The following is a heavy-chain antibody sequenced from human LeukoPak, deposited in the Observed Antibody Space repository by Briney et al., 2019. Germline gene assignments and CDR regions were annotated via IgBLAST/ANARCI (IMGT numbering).Heavy chain of an antibody. CDR1: GGSFSGYY. CDR3: ARVGVDSSGTGFDY. Sequence: SETLSLTCAVYGGSFSGYYWSWIRQPPGKGLEWIGEINHSGSTNYNPSLKSRVTISVDTSKNQFSLKLSSVTAADTAVYYCARVGVDSSGTGFDYWGQGTLVTVSS. J-gene: IGHJ4*02. V-gene: IGHV4-34*01. CDR2: INHSGST. D-gene: IGHD6-19*01.